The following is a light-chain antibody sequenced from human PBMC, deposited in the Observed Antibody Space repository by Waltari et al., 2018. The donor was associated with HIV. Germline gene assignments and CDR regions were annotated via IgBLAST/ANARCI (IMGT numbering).Light chain of an antibody. Sequence: QSVLTQPPSASGTPGHSVTISCSGSSSNLGSNFVYWYQQLPGAAPKLLIYRNNQRPSRVPGRFSGSKSGTSASLAISGLRSEDEADYYCAAWDDSLREVFGGGTKLTVL. CDR2: RNN. J-gene: IGLJ3*02. CDR3: AAWDDSLREV. V-gene: IGLV1-47*01. CDR1: SSNLGSNF.